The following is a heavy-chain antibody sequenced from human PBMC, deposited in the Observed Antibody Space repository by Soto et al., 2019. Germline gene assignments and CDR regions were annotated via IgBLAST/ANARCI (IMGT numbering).Heavy chain of an antibody. J-gene: IGHJ1*01. V-gene: IGHV3-30*18. CDR1: GFTFSDYG. CDR2: ISYDENKK. D-gene: IGHD6-19*01. Sequence: GGSLRLSCAASGFTFSDYGMHWVRQAPGKGLEWVAIISYDENKKYYVDSVKGRFTISRDNSKNTLYLQMNSLRDEDTALYYCAKDYWSKSSGWEFQHWGQGTLVTVSS. CDR3: AKDYWSKSSGWEFQH.